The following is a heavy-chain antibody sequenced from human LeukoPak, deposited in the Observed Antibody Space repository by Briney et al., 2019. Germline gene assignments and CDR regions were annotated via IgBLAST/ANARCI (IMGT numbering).Heavy chain of an antibody. J-gene: IGHJ6*02. CDR3: PRGPVRDDGLTGISYSSGLDV. V-gene: IGHV4-34*01. D-gene: IGHD2-21*02. CDR1: GGSFTDYY. CDR2: IHHRAGA. Sequence: PSETLSLTCAVYGGSFTDYYWSWIRHLPGKGLEWIGEIHHRAGANYNPSLWGRVTISADTSKNQFSLHLTSVTAADTATFYCPRGPVRDDGLTGISYSSGLDVWGHGTTVTVFS.